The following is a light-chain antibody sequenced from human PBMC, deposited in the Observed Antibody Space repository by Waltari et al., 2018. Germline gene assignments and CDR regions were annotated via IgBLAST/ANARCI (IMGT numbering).Light chain of an antibody. CDR3: QQYNAWPRT. V-gene: IGKV3-15*01. CDR2: GAS. J-gene: IGKJ1*01. CDR1: QYVSSN. Sequence: EIVMTQSQATLSLSPGDRATLSCRASQYVSSNFAWYQQTPGQAPRLLIYGASTRATGIPGRFSGSGSGTECTLSISGLQSEDFAPYYWQQYNAWPRTFGQGTKVEIK.